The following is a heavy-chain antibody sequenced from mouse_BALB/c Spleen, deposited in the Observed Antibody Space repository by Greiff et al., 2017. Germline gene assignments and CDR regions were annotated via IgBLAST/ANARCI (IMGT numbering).Heavy chain of an antibody. D-gene: IGHD2-10*02. CDR1: GFNIKDTY. Sequence: EVQRVESGAELVKPGASVKLSCTASGFNIKDTYMHWVKQRPEQGLESIGRIDPANGNTKYDPKFQGKATITADTSSNTAYLQLSSLTSEDTAVYYCARQYEDWFAYWGQGTLVTVSA. CDR3: ARQYEDWFAY. J-gene: IGHJ3*01. CDR2: IDPANGNT. V-gene: IGHV14-3*02.